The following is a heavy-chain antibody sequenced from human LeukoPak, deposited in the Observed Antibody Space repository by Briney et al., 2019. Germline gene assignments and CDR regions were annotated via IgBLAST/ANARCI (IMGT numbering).Heavy chain of an antibody. V-gene: IGHV3-30*02. J-gene: IGHJ4*02. CDR3: STQGSSDY. Sequence: GGSLRLSCAASGFTFSSYGMHRVRQAPGKGLEWVAFIRYDGSNKYYADSVKGRFTISRDNSKNTLYLQMNSLRAEDTAVYYCSTQGSSDYWGQGTLVTVSS. CDR2: IRYDGSNK. CDR1: GFTFSSYG. D-gene: IGHD1-1*01.